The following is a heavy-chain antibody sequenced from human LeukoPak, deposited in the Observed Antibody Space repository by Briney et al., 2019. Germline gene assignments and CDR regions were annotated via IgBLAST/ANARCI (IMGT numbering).Heavy chain of an antibody. V-gene: IGHV1-3*01. J-gene: IGHJ6*03. CDR3: ARESPLSIAAAGTYYYYMDV. CDR1: GYTFTSYA. D-gene: IGHD6-13*01. CDR2: INAGNGNT. Sequence: GASVKVSCKASGYTFTSYAMHWVRQAPGQRLEWMGWINAGNGNTNYAQKLQGRVTMTTDTSTSTAYMELRSLRSDDTAVYYCARESPLSIAAAGTYYYYMDVWGKGTTVTVSS.